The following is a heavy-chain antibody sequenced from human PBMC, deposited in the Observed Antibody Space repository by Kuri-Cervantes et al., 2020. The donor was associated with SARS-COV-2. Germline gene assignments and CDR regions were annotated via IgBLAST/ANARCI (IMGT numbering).Heavy chain of an antibody. Sequence: GESLKISCAASGFTFSSYAMSWVRQAPGKGLEWVSAISGSGGSTYYADSVKGRFTISRDNSENTLYLQMNNLRAEDTAVYYCSRDPFGSSFYYYGMDVWGQGTTVTVSS. CDR3: SRDPFGSSFYYYGMDV. CDR2: ISGSGGST. J-gene: IGHJ6*02. CDR1: GFTFSSYA. D-gene: IGHD6-13*01. V-gene: IGHV3-23*01.